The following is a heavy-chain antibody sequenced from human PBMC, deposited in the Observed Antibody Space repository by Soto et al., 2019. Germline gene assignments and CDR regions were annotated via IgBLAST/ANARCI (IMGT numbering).Heavy chain of an antibody. J-gene: IGHJ4*02. CDR1: GFTFSSYS. CDR3: ARDDTSGLYYDFWSGYYDY. D-gene: IGHD3-3*01. Sequence: GGSLRLSCAASGFTFSSYSMNWVRQAPGKGLEWVSSISSSSSYIYYADSVKGRFTISRDNAKNSLYLQMNSLRAEDTAVYYCARDDTSGLYYDFWSGYYDYWGQGTLVTVSS. V-gene: IGHV3-21*01. CDR2: ISSSSSYI.